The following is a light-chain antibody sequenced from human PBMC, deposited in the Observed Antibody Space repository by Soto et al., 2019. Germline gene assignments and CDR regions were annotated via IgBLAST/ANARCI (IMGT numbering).Light chain of an antibody. Sequence: EIVLTQSPATLSLSPGERATLSCRASQSVSSYLAWYQQKPGQAPRLLIYGASSRATGIPDRFSGSGSGTDFTLTISRLEPEDFAVYYCQQYGISLWTFGQGTKVDI. CDR2: GAS. CDR1: QSVSSY. V-gene: IGKV3-20*01. CDR3: QQYGISLWT. J-gene: IGKJ1*01.